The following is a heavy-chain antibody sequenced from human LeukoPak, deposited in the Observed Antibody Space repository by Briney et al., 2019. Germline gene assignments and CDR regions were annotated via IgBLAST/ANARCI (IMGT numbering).Heavy chain of an antibody. Sequence: PGGSLRLSCAASGFTFSSYWMSWVRQPPAKGREWVANIKHDGSEIYYVDSVKGRFTISRDNAKNSLYLQMNSLRAEDTAVYYCARVGTAEGTLEDYWGQGTLVTVSS. CDR1: GFTFSSYW. CDR2: IKHDGSEI. J-gene: IGHJ4*02. D-gene: IGHD6-13*01. V-gene: IGHV3-7*01. CDR3: ARVGTAEGTLEDY.